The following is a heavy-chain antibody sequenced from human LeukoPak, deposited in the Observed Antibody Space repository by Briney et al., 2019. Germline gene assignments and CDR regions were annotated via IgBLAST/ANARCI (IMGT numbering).Heavy chain of an antibody. J-gene: IGHJ4*02. CDR3: ATFTFGVLDY. Sequence: ASVKVSCKASGGTFSSYAISWVRQAPGQGLEWMGGIIPIFGTANYAQKCQGRVTITTDESTSTAYMELSSLRSEDTAVYYCATFTFGVLDYWGQGTLVTVFS. V-gene: IGHV1-69*05. CDR1: GGTFSSYA. D-gene: IGHD3-3*01. CDR2: IIPIFGTA.